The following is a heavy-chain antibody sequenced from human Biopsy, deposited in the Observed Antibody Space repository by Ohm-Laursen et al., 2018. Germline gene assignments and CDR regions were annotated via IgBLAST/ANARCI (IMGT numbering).Heavy chain of an antibody. CDR3: ARTPRDSFWSGSYKRGLWFDP. Sequence: TLSLTCSVPGGSIISYYWTWIRQPPGKGLEWIGHVYNGGITNYNPSLKSRVTISKDTSKNQFSLQVNSATAADTAVYYCARTPRDSFWSGSYKRGLWFDPWGQGTLVIVSS. V-gene: IGHV4-59*01. CDR1: GGSIISYY. D-gene: IGHD3-3*01. CDR2: VYNGGIT. J-gene: IGHJ5*02.